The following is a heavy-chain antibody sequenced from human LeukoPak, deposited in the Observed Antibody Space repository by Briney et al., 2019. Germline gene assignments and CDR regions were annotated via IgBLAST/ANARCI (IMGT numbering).Heavy chain of an antibody. Sequence: GGSLRLSCTASGFTFSSYWMSWVRQAPGKGLEWVTNIKQDGSAKYYVDSVKDRFTISRDNAKNSLYLQMNGLRAEDTAVYYCAQECVDSSGYYYVPNWFDPWGQGTLVTVSS. CDR2: IKQDGSAK. CDR1: GFTFSSYW. J-gene: IGHJ5*02. CDR3: AQECVDSSGYYYVPNWFDP. D-gene: IGHD3-22*01. V-gene: IGHV3-7*01.